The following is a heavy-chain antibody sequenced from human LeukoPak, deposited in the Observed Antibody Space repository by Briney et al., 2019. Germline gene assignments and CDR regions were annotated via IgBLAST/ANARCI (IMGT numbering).Heavy chain of an antibody. CDR3: AKVREPYGSGSYYTQYYFDY. CDR1: GFTFSSYA. D-gene: IGHD3-10*01. J-gene: IGHJ4*02. CDR2: ISGSGGST. Sequence: GSLRLSCAASGFTFSSYAMSWVRQAPGKGLEWVSAISGSGGSTYYADSVKGRFTISRDNSKNTLYLQMNSLRAEDTAVYYCAKVREPYGSGSYYTQYYFDYWGQGTLVTVSS. V-gene: IGHV3-23*01.